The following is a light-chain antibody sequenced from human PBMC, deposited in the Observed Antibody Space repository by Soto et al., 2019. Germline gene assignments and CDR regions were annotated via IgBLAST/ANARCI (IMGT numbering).Light chain of an antibody. CDR3: TTYTGSNTLYV. J-gene: IGLJ1*01. V-gene: IGLV2-14*01. CDR1: SSDVGGYNY. CDR2: EIT. Sequence: QSALTHPASVSGAPRQSITITCTGTSSDVGGYNYVSWYQHHPGKAPKLIIFEITNRPSGFSNRISGSTSGNAAPLTISGLQAGDQDDYPCTTYTGSNTLYVCGRGTKVPVL.